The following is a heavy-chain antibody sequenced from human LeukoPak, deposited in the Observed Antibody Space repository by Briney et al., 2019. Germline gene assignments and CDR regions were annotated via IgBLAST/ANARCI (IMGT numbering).Heavy chain of an antibody. V-gene: IGHV4-59*08. D-gene: IGHD6-13*01. J-gene: IGHJ6*02. CDR2: IYYSGSP. CDR1: GGSINSYY. CDR3: ARSIVVAGIVSDYYYYAMDV. Sequence: SETLSLTCTVSGGSINSYYWSWIRQPPGKGLEWIGYIYYSGSPNYSPSLKSRVTISVHTSKNKFSLELSSVTAADTAVYYCARSIVVAGIVSDYYYYAMDVWGPGTTVTVSS.